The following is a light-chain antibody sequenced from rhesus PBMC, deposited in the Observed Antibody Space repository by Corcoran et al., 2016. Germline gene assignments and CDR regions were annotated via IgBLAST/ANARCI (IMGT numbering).Light chain of an antibody. CDR2: KAF. CDR1: QTIICS. Sequence: DIQMTQSPSSLSVSVGDTVTITCRASQTIICSLDWYQQKPGKAPKLLIDKAFTLEIGVPSRFSGSGSRTDFTLTISSLQPEDFKTYYCLQYNSRPRTFGQGTKVEIK. J-gene: IGKJ1*01. V-gene: IGKV1-22*01. CDR3: LQYNSRPRT.